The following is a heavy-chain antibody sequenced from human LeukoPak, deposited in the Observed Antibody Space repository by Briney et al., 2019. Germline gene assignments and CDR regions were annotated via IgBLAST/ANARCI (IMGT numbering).Heavy chain of an antibody. CDR2: LSDSGGST. V-gene: IGHV3-23*01. D-gene: IGHD3-10*01. J-gene: IGHJ6*03. CDR1: GFSFSNYA. Sequence: PGGSLRLSCAASGFSFSNYAMSWVRQAPGKGLEWVSALSDSGGSTFYADSVKGRFTISRDNSKNTLYLQINRLRAEDTAVYYCAKGGAVSSKSITMIRGTRRYYYYMDVWGKGTTVTISS. CDR3: AKGGAVSSKSITMIRGTRRYYYYMDV.